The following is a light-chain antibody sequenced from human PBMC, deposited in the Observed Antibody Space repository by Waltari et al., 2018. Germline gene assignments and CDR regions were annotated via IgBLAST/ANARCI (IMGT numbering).Light chain of an antibody. CDR3: CSYAGSALRV. Sequence: QSALTQPRSVSGSPGQSVTISCTGTSSDVGGYNHVSWYQQHPCKAPQLMIYDVNRRPSGVPDRFSGSKSGNTASLTISGLQAEDEADYYCCSYAGSALRVFGGGTKLTVL. J-gene: IGLJ3*02. V-gene: IGLV2-11*01. CDR2: DVN. CDR1: SSDVGGYNH.